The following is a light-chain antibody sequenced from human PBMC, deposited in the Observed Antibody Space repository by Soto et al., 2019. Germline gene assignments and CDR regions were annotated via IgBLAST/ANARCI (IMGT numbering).Light chain of an antibody. J-gene: IGKJ4*01. Sequence: DIQMTQSPSSLSASAGDRVTITCQASQDISNHLNWYQQKAGKAPKLLINDASNLETVLPSRFSGSGSGTDFTLTISSLQTEDIATYYCQQYVNALTFGGGTKVEIK. V-gene: IGKV1-33*01. CDR2: DAS. CDR1: QDISNH. CDR3: QQYVNALT.